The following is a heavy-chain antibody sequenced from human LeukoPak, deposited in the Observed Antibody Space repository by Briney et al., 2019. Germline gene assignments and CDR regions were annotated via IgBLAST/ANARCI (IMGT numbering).Heavy chain of an antibody. CDR3: ARAPGAFDI. CDR2: IYYTVGT. J-gene: IGHJ3*02. Sequence: SETLSLPCTVSGDSITSGSYYWAWIRQHPGKGVEWIGYIYYTVGTHYNPSLKSRLTTSVDTSENHCSLKLTAVTAANTAIFFWARAPGAFDIWGQGTMVTDS. V-gene: IGHV4-31*03. CDR1: GDSITSGSYY.